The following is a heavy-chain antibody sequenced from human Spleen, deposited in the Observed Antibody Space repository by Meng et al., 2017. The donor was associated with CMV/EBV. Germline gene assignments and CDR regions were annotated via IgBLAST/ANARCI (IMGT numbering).Heavy chain of an antibody. CDR2: ISPTSSYI. J-gene: IGHJ4*02. V-gene: IGHV3-21*04. D-gene: IGHD1-26*01. CDR1: GLTFSSSS. Sequence: GESLKISCAASGLTFSSSSMNWVRQAPGKGLEWVSSISPTSSYIYYAESVKGRFTISRDNAKNSLYLQMNSLRAEDTAVYYCARESEEDLSGSYQTAPFDYWGQGTLVTVSS. CDR3: ARESEEDLSGSYQTAPFDY.